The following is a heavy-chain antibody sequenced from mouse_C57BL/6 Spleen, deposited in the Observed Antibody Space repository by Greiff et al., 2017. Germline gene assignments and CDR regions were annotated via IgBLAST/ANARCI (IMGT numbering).Heavy chain of an antibody. CDR1: GYTFTSYW. CDR2: IDPSDSYT. J-gene: IGHJ2*01. Sequence: QVQLQQPGAELVKPGASVKLSCKAFGYTFTSYWMQWVKQRPGQGLEWIGEIDPSDSYTNYNQKFKGKATLTVDTSSSTAYMQLSSLTSEDSAVYYCASITTVVAPGYWGQGTTLTVSS. CDR3: ASITTVVAPGY. D-gene: IGHD1-1*01. V-gene: IGHV1-50*01.